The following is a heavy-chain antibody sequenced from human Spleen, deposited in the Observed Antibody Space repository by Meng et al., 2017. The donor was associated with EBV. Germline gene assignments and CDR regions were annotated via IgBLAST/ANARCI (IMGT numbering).Heavy chain of an antibody. CDR3: AREVAGASLDY. Sequence: QEHLVQSGAEWKKPGASGKVSCKASGYTFTSFYIHWVRQAPGQGLEWMGIINPSGGRTSYSQKFQGRVTMTGDTSTSTVYMELSSLRSEDTAVYYCAREVAGASLDYWGQGTLVTVSS. CDR2: INPSGGRT. V-gene: IGHV1-46*01. D-gene: IGHD1-26*01. CDR1: GYTFTSFY. J-gene: IGHJ4*02.